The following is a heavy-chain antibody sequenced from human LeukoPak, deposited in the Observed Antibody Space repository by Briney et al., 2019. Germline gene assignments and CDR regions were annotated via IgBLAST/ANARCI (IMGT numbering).Heavy chain of an antibody. V-gene: IGHV3-48*01. D-gene: IGHD3-16*01. CDR1: GFTFSIHN. Sequence: GGSLRLSCAASGFTFSIHNMDWVRQAPGKGLEWISYISSGGDATHYADSVKGRFTISRDNSKNTLYLQMNSLRAEDTAVYYCARVWGERGPCDYWGQGTLVTVSS. J-gene: IGHJ4*02. CDR3: ARVWGERGPCDY. CDR2: ISSGGDAT.